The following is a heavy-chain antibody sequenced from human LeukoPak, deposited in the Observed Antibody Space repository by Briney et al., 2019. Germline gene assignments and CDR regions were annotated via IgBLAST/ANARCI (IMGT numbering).Heavy chain of an antibody. CDR1: GFTFSSYA. J-gene: IGHJ4*02. CDR2: ISYDGSNK. V-gene: IGHV3-30-3*01. Sequence: PGGSLRLSCAASGFTFSSYAMSWVRQAPGKGLEWVAVISYDGSNKYYADSVKGRFTISRDNSKNTLYLQMNSLRAEDTAVYYCANPGIAVAGTGYWGQGTLVTVSS. D-gene: IGHD6-19*01. CDR3: ANPGIAVAGTGY.